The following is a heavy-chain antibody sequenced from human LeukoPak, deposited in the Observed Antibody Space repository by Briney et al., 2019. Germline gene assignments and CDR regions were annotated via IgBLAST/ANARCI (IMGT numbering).Heavy chain of an antibody. CDR3: AARDYGDYPYYFDY. D-gene: IGHD4-17*01. V-gene: IGHV1-2*06. CDR2: LNPNSGGT. J-gene: IGHJ4*02. CDR1: GYTFTGYY. Sequence: ASVKVSCKASGYTFTGYYMHWVRQAPGQGLEWMGRLNPNSGGTNYAQKFQGRVTMTRDTSISTAYMELSRLRSDDTAVYYCAARDYGDYPYYFDYWGQGTLVTVSS.